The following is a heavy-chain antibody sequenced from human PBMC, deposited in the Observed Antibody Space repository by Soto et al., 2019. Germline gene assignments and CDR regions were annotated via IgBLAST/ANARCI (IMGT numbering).Heavy chain of an antibody. J-gene: IGHJ4*02. V-gene: IGHV3-48*01. CDR3: ARDYYDSSGYSAEFDY. CDR2: ISSSSSTI. D-gene: IGHD3-22*01. Sequence: GGSLRLSCAASGFTFSSYAMHWVRQAPGKGLEWVSYISSSSSTIYYADSVKGRFTISRDNAKNSLYLQMNSLRAEDTAVYYCARDYYDSSGYSAEFDYWGQGTLVTVSS. CDR1: GFTFSSYA.